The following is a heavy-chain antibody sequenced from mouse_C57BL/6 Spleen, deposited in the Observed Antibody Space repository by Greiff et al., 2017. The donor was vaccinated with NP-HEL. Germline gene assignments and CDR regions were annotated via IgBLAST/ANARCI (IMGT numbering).Heavy chain of an antibody. V-gene: IGHV3-6*01. CDR3: ARADDYDVGFAY. CDR1: GYSITSGYY. Sequence: DVQLVESGPGLVKPSQSLSLTCSVTGYSITSGYYWNWIRQFPGNKLEWMGYISYDGSNNYNPSLKNRISITRDTSKNQFFLKLNSVTTEDTATYYCARADDYDVGFAYWGQGTLVTVSA. J-gene: IGHJ3*01. D-gene: IGHD2-4*01. CDR2: ISYDGSN.